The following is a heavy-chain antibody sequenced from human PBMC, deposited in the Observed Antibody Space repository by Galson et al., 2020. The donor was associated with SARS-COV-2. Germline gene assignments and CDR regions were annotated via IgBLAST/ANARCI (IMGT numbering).Heavy chain of an antibody. D-gene: IGHD3-10*01. CDR3: AREAGSPYYYYYYGMDV. Sequence: SETLSLTCTVSGGSISSGSYYWSWIRQPAGKGLEWIGRIYTSRSTNYNPSLKSRVTISVDTSKNQFSLKLSSVTAADTAVYYCAREAGSPYYYYYYGMDVWGQRTTVTVSS. CDR1: GGSISSGSYY. J-gene: IGHJ6*02. V-gene: IGHV4-61*02. CDR2: IYTSRST.